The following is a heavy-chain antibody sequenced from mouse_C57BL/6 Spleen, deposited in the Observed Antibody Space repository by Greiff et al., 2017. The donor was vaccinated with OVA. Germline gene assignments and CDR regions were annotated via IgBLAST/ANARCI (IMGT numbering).Heavy chain of an antibody. J-gene: IGHJ3*01. Sequence: VQLQQSGPELVKPGASVKISCKASGYAFSSSWMNWVKQRPGKGLEWIGRIYPGDGDTNYNGTFKGKATLTAANSSSTAYMQLSSMTSEDAAVYVSESYSNYAFAYWGQGTLVTVSA. D-gene: IGHD2-5*01. CDR1: GYAFSSSW. V-gene: IGHV1-82*01. CDR2: IYPGDGDT. CDR3: ESYSNYAFAY.